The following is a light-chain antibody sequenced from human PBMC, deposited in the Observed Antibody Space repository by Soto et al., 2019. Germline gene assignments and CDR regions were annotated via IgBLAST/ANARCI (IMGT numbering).Light chain of an antibody. CDR3: QSYDSSLSGSG. Sequence: QSVLTQPPSVSGAPGQRVTISCTGSSSNIGAGYDVHWYQQLPGTAPKLLIYGNSNRPSGVPDRCSGSKSGTSASLAITGLQAEDEADYSCQSYDSSLSGSGFGGGTKLTVL. CDR2: GNS. V-gene: IGLV1-40*01. CDR1: SSNIGAGYD. J-gene: IGLJ2*01.